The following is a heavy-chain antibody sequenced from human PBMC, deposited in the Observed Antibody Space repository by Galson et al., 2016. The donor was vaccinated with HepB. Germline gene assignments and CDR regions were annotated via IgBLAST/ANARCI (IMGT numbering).Heavy chain of an antibody. D-gene: IGHD6-19*01. CDR3: ARHRIAVGGKGDYFDY. CDR1: DASISNYNYY. V-gene: IGHV4-39*01. Sequence: SETLSLTCTVSDASISNYNYYGGWIRQPPGKGLEWIGSIYYSGNTYYNPSLKSRVTLSVDTSKNQFSLKLTSVTAADTAVYYCARHRIAVGGKGDYFDYWGQGTLVTVSS. CDR2: IYYSGNT. J-gene: IGHJ4*02.